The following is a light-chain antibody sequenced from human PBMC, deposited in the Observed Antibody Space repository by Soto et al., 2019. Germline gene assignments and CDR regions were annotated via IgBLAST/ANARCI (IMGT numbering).Light chain of an antibody. CDR2: GAS. J-gene: IGKJ5*01. V-gene: IGKV3-15*01. CDR1: QSFSRN. Sequence: EIVMTQSPATLSASPGERVTFSCRASQSFSRNLAWYQQKPGHGPRLLIYGASSRATGIPDRFSGSGSGTEFTLTITGLQSEDFAVYHCQKYHKWPPITYGPGTRL. CDR3: QKYHKWPPIT.